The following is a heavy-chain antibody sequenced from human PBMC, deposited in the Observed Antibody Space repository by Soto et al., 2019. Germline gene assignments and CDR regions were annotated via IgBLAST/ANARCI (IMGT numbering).Heavy chain of an antibody. CDR3: ASSVWFDERIWLDP. V-gene: IGHV4-59*01. D-gene: IGHD3-10*01. Sequence: SETLSLTCTVSGGSISSYYWSWIRQPPGKGLEWIGYIYYSGSTNYNPSLKSRVTISVDTSKNQFSLKLSSVTAADTAVYYCASSVWFDERIWLDPWGQGTLVTVSS. CDR1: GGSISSYY. CDR2: IYYSGST. J-gene: IGHJ5*02.